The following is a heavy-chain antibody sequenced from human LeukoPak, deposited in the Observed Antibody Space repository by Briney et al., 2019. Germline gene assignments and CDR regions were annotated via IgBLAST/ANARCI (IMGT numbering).Heavy chain of an antibody. V-gene: IGHV3-53*01. D-gene: IGHD6-13*01. CDR3: ARDGGIAATNYGMDV. CDR2: IYSGGST. Sequence: GGSLRLSCAASGFTVSSNYMSWVRQASGKGLEWVSVIYSGGSTYYADSVKGRFTISRDNSKNTLYLQMNSLRAEDTAVYYCARDGGIAATNYGMDVWGKGTTVTVSS. J-gene: IGHJ6*04. CDR1: GFTVSSNY.